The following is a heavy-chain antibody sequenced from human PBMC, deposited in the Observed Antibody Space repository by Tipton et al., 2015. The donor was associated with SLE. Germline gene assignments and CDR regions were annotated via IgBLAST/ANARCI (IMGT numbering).Heavy chain of an antibody. CDR3: ARTRSSTSPFFDY. V-gene: IGHV4-59*08. D-gene: IGHD2-2*01. J-gene: IGHJ4*02. CDR1: GGSIRTYY. Sequence: TLSLTCSVSGGSIRTYYWSWIRQPPGKGLEWIGYMYHSGSTNYNPSLKSRVTILIDTSKNQFSLRLSSVTAADTAVYYCARTRSSTSPFFDYWGQGTLVTVSS. CDR2: MYHSGST.